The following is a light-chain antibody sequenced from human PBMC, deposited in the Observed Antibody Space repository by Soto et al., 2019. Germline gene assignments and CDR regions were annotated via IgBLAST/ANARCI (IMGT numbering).Light chain of an antibody. CDR3: NSRGGSRPYYV. V-gene: IGLV2-14*01. Sequence: SVLTQPASVSGSPGQSITISCTGTSSDIGAYNSVSWYQQYPGRAPKLMIYEVSNRPSGVSARFSASKSGNTASLTISGLQAEEDAEYYCNSRGGSRPYYVFGTGTKVTVL. CDR1: SSDIGAYNS. J-gene: IGLJ1*01. CDR2: EVS.